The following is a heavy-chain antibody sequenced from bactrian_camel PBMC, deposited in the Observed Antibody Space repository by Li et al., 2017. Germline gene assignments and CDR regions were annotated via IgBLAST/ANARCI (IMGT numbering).Heavy chain of an antibody. D-gene: IGHD7*01. CDR1: GFSFSKYS. J-gene: IGHJ4*01. CDR2: IKTGTEAT. Sequence: HVQLVESGGGLVQPGGSLRLSCVASGFSFSKYSAYWIRQAPGKGLEWVSRIKTGTEATGYADSVKGRFTISRDNAKNTVYLQMNSLESEDTALYYCATGRGGFDSRRGQGTQVTVS. V-gene: IGHV3S1*01. CDR3: ATGRGGFDSR.